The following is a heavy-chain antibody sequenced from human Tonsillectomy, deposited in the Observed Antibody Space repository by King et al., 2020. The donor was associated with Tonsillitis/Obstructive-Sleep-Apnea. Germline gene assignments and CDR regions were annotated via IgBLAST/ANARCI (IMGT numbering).Heavy chain of an antibody. CDR1: GFTFNTYN. J-gene: IGHJ4*02. CDR3: ARVSLDHGGNSAFDY. V-gene: IGHV3-21*01. D-gene: IGHD4-23*01. CDR2: ISSSNNYI. Sequence: DVQLVESGGGLVKPGGSLRLSCAASGFTFNTYNMIWVRQAPGKGLEWFSSISSSNNYIYYADSVKGRFTISRDNAKNSLYLQMNSLRAEDTAMYYCARVSLDHGGNSAFDYWGQGTLVIVSS.